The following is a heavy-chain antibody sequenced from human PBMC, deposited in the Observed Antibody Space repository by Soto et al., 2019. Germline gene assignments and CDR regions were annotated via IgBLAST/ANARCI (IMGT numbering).Heavy chain of an antibody. CDR1: GFTFSSYS. D-gene: IGHD2-8*01. Sequence: PGGSLRLSCAASGFTFSSYSMNWVSQAPGKGLEWVSSISSGSSYTYYADSPKGRFTISRENAMDSLYLQMTSLIAEDTAVYYCARGPICTNGVCYEGIFDYWGQGTLVTVSS. CDR3: ARGPICTNGVCYEGIFDY. V-gene: IGHV3-21*01. CDR2: ISSGSSYT. J-gene: IGHJ4*02.